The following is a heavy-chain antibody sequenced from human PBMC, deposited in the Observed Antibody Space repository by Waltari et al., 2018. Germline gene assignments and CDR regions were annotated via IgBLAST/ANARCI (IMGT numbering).Heavy chain of an antibody. D-gene: IGHD3-3*01. CDR1: GFTFSNAW. Sequence: EVQLVESGGGLVKPGGSLRLSCAASGFTFSNAWMNVVRQGPGKGPEWVGRIKRKTDGGTTDYAAPVKGRFTNSRDESKNPLYLQMDSLKTEDPAVYYCFDFWRGLWGQGTLVTVSS. CDR3: FDFWRGL. CDR2: IKRKTDGGTT. V-gene: IGHV3-15*07. J-gene: IGHJ4*02.